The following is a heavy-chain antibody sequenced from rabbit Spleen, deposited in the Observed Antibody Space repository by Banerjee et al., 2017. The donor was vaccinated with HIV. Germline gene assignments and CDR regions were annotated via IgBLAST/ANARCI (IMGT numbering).Heavy chain of an antibody. V-gene: IGHV1S43*01. J-gene: IGHJ3*01. CDR2: IYAAKGST. Sequence: QSLEESGGDLVTPGGTLTLTCKASGIDISGYYMCWVRQAPGKGLEWIGIIYAAKGSTDYASWVNGRFTISSDNAQSTVDLKMTSLTAADTATYFCARAIVPWLGLTRLDLWGPGTLVTVS. CDR1: GIDISGYY. D-gene: IGHD4-1*01. CDR3: ARAIVPWLGLTRLDL.